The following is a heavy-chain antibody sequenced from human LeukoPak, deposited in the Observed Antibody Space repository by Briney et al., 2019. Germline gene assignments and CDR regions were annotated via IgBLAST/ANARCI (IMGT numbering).Heavy chain of an antibody. D-gene: IGHD3-10*01. V-gene: IGHV4-31*03. J-gene: IGHJ4*02. CDR1: GGSISSGGYY. CDR3: ARGWFGEFNFDY. CDR2: IYYSGST. Sequence: PSQTLSLTCTVSGGSISSGGYYWSWIRQHPGKGLEWIGYIYYSGSTYYNPSLKSRVTISVDTPKNQFSLKLSSVTAADTAVYYCARGWFGEFNFDYWGQGTLVTVSS.